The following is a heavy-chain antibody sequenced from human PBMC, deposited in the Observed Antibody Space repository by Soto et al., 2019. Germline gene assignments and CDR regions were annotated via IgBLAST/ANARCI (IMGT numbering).Heavy chain of an antibody. CDR2: VNPADSDT. V-gene: IGHV5-51*01. CDR3: VTPDSSGYYSH. CDR1: GYIFTSYW. J-gene: IGHJ4*02. Sequence: PGESLKISCKASGYIFTSYWIGWVRQMPGIGLEWMGIVNPADSDTRYSPSSQGQVTVSADKSISTAYLQWGSLKASDTAMYYCVTPDSSGYYSHWGQGTPVTVSS. D-gene: IGHD3-22*01.